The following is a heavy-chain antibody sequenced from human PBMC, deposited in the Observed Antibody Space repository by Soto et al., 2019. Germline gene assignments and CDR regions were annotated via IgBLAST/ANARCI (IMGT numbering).Heavy chain of an antibody. CDR3: ARQRSSSWCYWWGGMDV. V-gene: IGHV5-51*01. J-gene: IGHJ6*04. CDR2: IYPGDSDT. CDR1: GYSFTSYW. D-gene: IGHD6-13*01. Sequence: GESLKISCKGSGYSFTSYWIGWVRQMPGKGLEWMGIIYPGDSDTRYSPSFQGQVTISADKSISTAYLQWSGLKASDTAMYYCARQRSSSWCYWWGGMDVWGKGTTVTVSS.